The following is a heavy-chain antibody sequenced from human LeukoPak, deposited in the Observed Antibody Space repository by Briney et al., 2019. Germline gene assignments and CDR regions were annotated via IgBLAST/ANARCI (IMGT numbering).Heavy chain of an antibody. D-gene: IGHD3-3*01. J-gene: IGHJ6*02. CDR2: IYYSGST. CDR3: AREGYDFWSGPSYHYYGMDV. Sequence: SETLSLTCTVSGGSISSYYWSWIRQPPGKGLEWVGYIYYSGSTNYNPSLKSRVTISVNTSKNQFSLKLSSVTAADTAVYYCAREGYDFWSGPSYHYYGMDVWGQGTTVTVSS. V-gene: IGHV4-59*01. CDR1: GGSISSYY.